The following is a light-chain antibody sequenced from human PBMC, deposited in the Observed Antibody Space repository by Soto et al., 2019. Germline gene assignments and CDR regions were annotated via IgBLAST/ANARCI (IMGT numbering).Light chain of an antibody. Sequence: EIVLTPSPGTLSLSPWEIATLSCRASQSVSSSYLAWYQQKPGQAPRLLIYGASSRATGIPDRFSGSGSGTDFTLTISRLEPEDFAVYYCQQYGSSPPITFGQGTRLEIK. CDR3: QQYGSSPPIT. CDR2: GAS. V-gene: IGKV3-20*01. J-gene: IGKJ5*01. CDR1: QSVSSSY.